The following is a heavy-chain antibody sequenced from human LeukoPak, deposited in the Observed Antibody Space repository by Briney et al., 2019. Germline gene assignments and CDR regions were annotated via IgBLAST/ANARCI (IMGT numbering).Heavy chain of an antibody. V-gene: IGHV1-2*02. CDR2: INPNNGGT. J-gene: IGHJ4*02. Sequence: ASVNVSFKASGYTFTGYYMHWVRQAPGHGLAWMGWINPNNGGTNSAQKFQGRVTMTRDTSISTAYMELSRLRSDDTAIFYCARGVSWHIDYWGQGTLVTVSS. D-gene: IGHD6-6*01. CDR3: ARGVSWHIDY. CDR1: GYTFTGYY.